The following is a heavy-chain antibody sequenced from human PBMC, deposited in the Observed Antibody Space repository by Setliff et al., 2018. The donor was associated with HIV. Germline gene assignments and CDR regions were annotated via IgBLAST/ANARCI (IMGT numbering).Heavy chain of an antibody. V-gene: IGHV4-4*09. CDR3: ARHSGVASPNWFDP. CDR2: IYSSGST. Sequence: PSETLSLTCTVSGGSISGHYWSWIRQPPGRGLEWIGYIYSSGSTNFNPPLQIRVTISVNTSKNQFSLTLSSVTAADTAVYYCARHSGVASPNWFDPWGQGTLVTVSS. D-gene: IGHD3-10*01. CDR1: GGSISGHY. J-gene: IGHJ5*02.